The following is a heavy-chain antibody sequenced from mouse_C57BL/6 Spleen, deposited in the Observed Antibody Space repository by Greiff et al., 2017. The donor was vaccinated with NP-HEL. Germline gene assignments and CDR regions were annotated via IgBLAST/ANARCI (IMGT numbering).Heavy chain of an antibody. CDR1: GYAFSSYW. D-gene: IGHD2-3*01. CDR2: IYPGDGDT. Sequence: QVQLQQSGAELVKPGASVKISCKASGYAFSSYWMNWVKQRPGKGLEWIGQIYPGDGDTNYNGKFKGKATLTADKSSSTAYMQLSSLTSEDSAVYCCARDNIDGSRRFAYWGQGTLVTVSA. V-gene: IGHV1-80*01. CDR3: ARDNIDGSRRFAY. J-gene: IGHJ3*01.